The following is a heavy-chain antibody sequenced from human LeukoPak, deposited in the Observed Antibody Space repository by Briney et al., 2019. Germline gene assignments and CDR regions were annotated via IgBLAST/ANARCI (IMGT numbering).Heavy chain of an antibody. CDR2: IYHSGST. V-gene: IGHV4-38-2*02. J-gene: IGHJ4*02. D-gene: IGHD6-25*01. Sequence: SSETLSLTCTVSGYSISSGYYWGWSRQPPGKGLEWIGSIYHSGSTYYNPSLKSRVTISVDTSKNQFSLKLSSVTAAATAVYYCATERHHKAAAIDYWGQGTLVTVSS. CDR3: ATERHHKAAAIDY. CDR1: GYSISSGYY.